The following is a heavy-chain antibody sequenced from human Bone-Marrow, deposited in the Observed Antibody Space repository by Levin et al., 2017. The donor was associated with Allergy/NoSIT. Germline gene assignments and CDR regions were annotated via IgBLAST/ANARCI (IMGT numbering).Heavy chain of an antibody. Sequence: SVKVSRKASGGSFTTYGICWLRQAPGQGLEWMGGIVPMFGTTKYAQKFQGRVTITADESTSSAYMELRSLRSNDTAVYFCARDSQWLVSWGQGTLVTVSS. J-gene: IGHJ5*02. V-gene: IGHV1-69*13. CDR2: IVPMFGTT. CDR3: ARDSQWLVS. CDR1: GGSFTTYG. D-gene: IGHD6-19*01.